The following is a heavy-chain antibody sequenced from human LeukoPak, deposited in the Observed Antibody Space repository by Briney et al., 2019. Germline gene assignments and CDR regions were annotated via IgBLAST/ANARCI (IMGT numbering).Heavy chain of an antibody. J-gene: IGHJ4*02. V-gene: IGHV3-21*01. CDR1: GFTFSSYS. D-gene: IGHD6-19*01. CDR3: ARDPRSSGWSDFDY. Sequence: PGGSLRLSCAASGFTFSSYSMNWVRQAPGKGLEWVSSISSSSSYIYYADSVKGRFTISRDNAKNSLYLQMNSLRAEDTAVYYCARDPRSSGWSDFDYWGQGTLVTVSS. CDR2: ISSSSSYI.